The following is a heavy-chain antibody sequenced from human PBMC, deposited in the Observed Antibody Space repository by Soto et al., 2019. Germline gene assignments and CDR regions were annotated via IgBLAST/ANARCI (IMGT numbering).Heavy chain of an antibody. J-gene: IGHJ4*02. CDR3: AREDGIVGTTSAFDY. CDR2: INGRSNYI. Sequence: VQLVESGGGVVQPGRSLRLSCAASGFTFSTYTMNWVRQAPGKGLEWVSSINGRSNYIYYADSVKGRFTISRDNAKNSLYLQMNSLRAEDTAVYYCAREDGIVGTTSAFDYWGQGTLVTVSS. V-gene: IGHV3-21*01. D-gene: IGHD1-26*01. CDR1: GFTFSTYT.